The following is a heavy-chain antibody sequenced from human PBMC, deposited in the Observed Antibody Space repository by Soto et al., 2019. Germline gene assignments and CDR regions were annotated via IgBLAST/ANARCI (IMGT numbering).Heavy chain of an antibody. Sequence: SVKVSCKASGGTFSSYAISWVRQAPGQGLEWMGGIIPIFGTANYAQKFQGRVTITADESTSTAYMELSSLRSEDTAVYYCARASYYYDSSGYYDYWGQGTLVTVSS. CDR3: ARASYYYDSSGYYDY. J-gene: IGHJ4*02. CDR2: IIPIFGTA. D-gene: IGHD3-22*01. V-gene: IGHV1-69*13. CDR1: GGTFSSYA.